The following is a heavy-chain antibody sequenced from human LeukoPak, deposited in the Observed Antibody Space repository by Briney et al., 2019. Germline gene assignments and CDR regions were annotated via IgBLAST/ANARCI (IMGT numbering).Heavy chain of an antibody. D-gene: IGHD3-3*01. J-gene: IGHJ6*02. V-gene: IGHV3-21*01. CDR2: ISSSSSYI. CDR3: ARGDYYDFWSGYFENYYYYGMDV. CDR1: GFTFSSYS. Sequence: GGSLRLSCAASGFTFSSYSMNWVRQAPGKGLEWVSSISSSSSYIYYADSVKGRFTISRDNAKNSLYPQMNSLRAEDTAVYYCARGDYYDFWSGYFENYYYYGMDVWGQGTTVTVSS.